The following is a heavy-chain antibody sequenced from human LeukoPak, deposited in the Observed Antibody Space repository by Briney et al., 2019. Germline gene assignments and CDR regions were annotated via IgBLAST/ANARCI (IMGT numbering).Heavy chain of an antibody. Sequence: PGGSLRLSCAASGFTFSSYSTNWVRQAPGKGLEWVSSISSSSSYIYYADSVKGRFTISRDNAKNSLYLQMNSLRAEDTAVYYCARGLWFGELGFDYWGQGTLVTVSS. V-gene: IGHV3-21*01. CDR2: ISSSSSYI. CDR3: ARGLWFGELGFDY. CDR1: GFTFSSYS. J-gene: IGHJ4*02. D-gene: IGHD3-10*01.